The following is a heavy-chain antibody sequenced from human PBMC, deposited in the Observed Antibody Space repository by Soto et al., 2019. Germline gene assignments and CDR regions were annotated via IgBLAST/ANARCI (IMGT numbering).Heavy chain of an antibody. V-gene: IGHV4-31*11. CDR1: GGSISSGGYY. CDR3: ARDGYYDFWSGTRAFDI. J-gene: IGHJ3*02. CDR2: IYYSGST. D-gene: IGHD3-3*01. Sequence: SENASLTSAVSGGSISSGGYYWSWFRQHPGKGLEWIGYIYYSGSTYYNPSLKSRVTISVDTSKNQFSLKLSSVTAADTAVYYCARDGYYDFWSGTRAFDIWGQGTMVT.